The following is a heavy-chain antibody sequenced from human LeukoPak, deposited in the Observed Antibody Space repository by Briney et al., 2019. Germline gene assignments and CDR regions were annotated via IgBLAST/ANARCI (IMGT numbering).Heavy chain of an antibody. J-gene: IGHJ6*02. Sequence: SVKVSCKASGGTFSSYAISWVRPAPGQGLEWMGRIIPILGIANYAQKFQGRVTITADKSTSTAYMELSSLRSEDTAVYYCARDRSSSSMDVWGQGTTVTVSS. CDR1: GGTFSSYA. CDR2: IIPILGIA. CDR3: ARDRSSSSMDV. V-gene: IGHV1-69*04. D-gene: IGHD6-6*01.